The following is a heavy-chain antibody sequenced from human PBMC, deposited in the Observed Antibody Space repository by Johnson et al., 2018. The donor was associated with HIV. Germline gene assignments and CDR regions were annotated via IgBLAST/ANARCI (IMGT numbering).Heavy chain of an antibody. V-gene: IGHV3-23*04. CDR3: AKEKLELRTGDAFGI. CDR1: GFTFSSYA. CDR2: ISGSGHST. D-gene: IGHD1-7*01. Sequence: VQLVESGGGLVQPGGSLRLSCAASGFTFSSYAMSWVRQAPGKGLEWVSAISGSGHSTYYADSVKGRFTISSDSSKNTLYLQMNSLRADDTAVYYCAKEKLELRTGDAFGIWGQGTMVTVSS. J-gene: IGHJ3*02.